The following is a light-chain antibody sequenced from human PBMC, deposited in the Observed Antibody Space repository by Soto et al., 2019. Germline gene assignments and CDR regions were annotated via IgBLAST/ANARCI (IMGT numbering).Light chain of an antibody. Sequence: EIVLTPSPATLSLSPVERATLSCRASQSVSSYLAWYQQKPGQAPRLLIYDASNRATGIPARFSGSGSGTDFTLTISSLEPEDFAVYYCQQRSNWPPITFGQGTRL. J-gene: IGKJ5*01. V-gene: IGKV3-11*01. CDR3: QQRSNWPPIT. CDR2: DAS. CDR1: QSVSSY.